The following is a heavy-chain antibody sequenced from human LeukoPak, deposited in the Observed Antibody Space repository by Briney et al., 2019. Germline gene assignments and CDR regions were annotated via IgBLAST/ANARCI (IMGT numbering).Heavy chain of an antibody. D-gene: IGHD3-10*01. CDR1: GYTFTCYY. Sequence: ASVKVSCKASGYTFTCYYMHWVRQAPGQGLEWMGWINPNSGGTNYAQKFQGRVTMTRDTSISTAYMELSRLRSDDTAVYYCARSPTMVRGVITYYYYYMDVWGKGTTVTVSS. V-gene: IGHV1-2*02. J-gene: IGHJ6*03. CDR2: INPNSGGT. CDR3: ARSPTMVRGVITYYYYYMDV.